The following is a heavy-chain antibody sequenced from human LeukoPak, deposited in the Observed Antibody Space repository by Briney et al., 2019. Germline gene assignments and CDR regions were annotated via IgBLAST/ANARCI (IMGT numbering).Heavy chain of an antibody. Sequence: SETLSLTCTVSGGSISNSYYYWGWTRQPPGEALEWIGSIYYSGTTYYKPSLKSRVTISVDTSKNQFSLKLSSVTAADTAVYYCARENDVTGNALDVWGRGTTVTVSS. CDR1: GGSISNSYYY. D-gene: IGHD2-2*01. CDR3: ARENDVTGNALDV. CDR2: IYYSGTT. V-gene: IGHV4-39*07. J-gene: IGHJ6*02.